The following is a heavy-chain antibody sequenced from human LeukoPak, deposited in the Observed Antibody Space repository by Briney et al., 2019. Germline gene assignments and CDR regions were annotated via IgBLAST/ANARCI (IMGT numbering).Heavy chain of an antibody. CDR2: ISGSGGST. CDR1: VFTFSSYS. V-gene: IGHV3-23*01. Sequence: GGSLRLSCAASVFTFSSYSMSWVRQAPWKGLEWVSAISGSGGSTYYADFVKGRFTISRDNSKNTLYLQMNSLRAEDTAVYYCAKDLSNEWELPYWGQGTLVTVSS. D-gene: IGHD1-26*01. J-gene: IGHJ4*02. CDR3: AKDLSNEWELPY.